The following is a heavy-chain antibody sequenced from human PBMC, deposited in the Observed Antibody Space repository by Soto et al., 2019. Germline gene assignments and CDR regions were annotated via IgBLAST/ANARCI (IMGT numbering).Heavy chain of an antibody. J-gene: IGHJ3*01. CDR1: GFTFSYYW. Sequence: EVQLVESEGGLVQPGGSLRLSCAASGFTFSYYWMHWVRQAPGQGLVWVSRIHSDGSSTTYADSVKGRFTISSDNAKNTLYLQMNSLRAADTAVYYCARGARAAFDLWGQGTMVTLSS. CDR3: ARGARAAFDL. V-gene: IGHV3-74*01. CDR2: IHSDGSST.